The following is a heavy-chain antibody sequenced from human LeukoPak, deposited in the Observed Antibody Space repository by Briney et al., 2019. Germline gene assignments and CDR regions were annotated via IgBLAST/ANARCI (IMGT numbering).Heavy chain of an antibody. D-gene: IGHD3-22*01. CDR1: GFTFSNCA. CDR2: ISGGGETT. Sequence: GGSLRLSCAASGFTFSNCAMGWVRQAPGKGLQWVSAISGGGETTYYADSVKGRFIISRDNSKNTVYLQVSSLRAEDTAVYYCAQDLLSNYYDGRGYTDDSWGQGTLATVSS. CDR3: AQDLLSNYYDGRGYTDDS. J-gene: IGHJ4*02. V-gene: IGHV3-23*01.